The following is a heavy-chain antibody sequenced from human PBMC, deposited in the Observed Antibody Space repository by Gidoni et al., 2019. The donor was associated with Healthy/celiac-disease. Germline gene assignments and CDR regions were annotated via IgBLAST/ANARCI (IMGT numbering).Heavy chain of an antibody. Sequence: ELQLVQSGAEVKKPGESLKISCKASGYSFTSYWIGWVRPLAGKGLEWMGIISPGDSDTRYSPSFQGQVTISADKSISTAYLQWSSLKASDTAMYYCARPEDSSGYYPGYWGQGTLVTVSS. CDR2: ISPGDSDT. CDR1: GYSFTSYW. V-gene: IGHV5-51*03. CDR3: ARPEDSSGYYPGY. D-gene: IGHD3-22*01. J-gene: IGHJ4*02.